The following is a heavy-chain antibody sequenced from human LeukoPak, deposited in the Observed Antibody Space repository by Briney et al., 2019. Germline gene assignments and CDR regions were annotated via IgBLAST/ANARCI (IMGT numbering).Heavy chain of an antibody. Sequence: ASVKVSCKASGYTLTGYYIHWVRQAPGQGLEWMGWINPYTGDTNSAQKFQGRVTMTRDTSISTAYMELSRLRSDDTAVYYCTGSYDYVWGSYRYDYWGQGTLVTVSS. V-gene: IGHV1-2*02. J-gene: IGHJ4*02. D-gene: IGHD3-16*02. CDR2: INPYTGDT. CDR1: GYTLTGYY. CDR3: TGSYDYVWGSYRYDY.